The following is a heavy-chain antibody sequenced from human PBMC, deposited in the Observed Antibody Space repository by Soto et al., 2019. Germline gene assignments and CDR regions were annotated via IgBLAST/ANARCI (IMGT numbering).Heavy chain of an antibody. Sequence: QVQLVQSGAEVKKPGASVKVSCKASGYTFTSYAMHWVRQAPGQRLEWMGWINAGNGNTKYSQKFQGRVIITRDTSASTAYMELSSLRSEDTAVYYCARVIGGWYYFDYWGQGTLVTVSS. CDR2: INAGNGNT. CDR3: ARVIGGWYYFDY. CDR1: GYTFTSYA. V-gene: IGHV1-3*01. J-gene: IGHJ4*02. D-gene: IGHD6-19*01.